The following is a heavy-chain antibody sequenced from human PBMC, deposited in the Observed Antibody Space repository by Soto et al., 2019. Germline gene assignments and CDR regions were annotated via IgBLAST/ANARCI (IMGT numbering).Heavy chain of an antibody. CDR1: GFTFGSYA. D-gene: IGHD3-22*01. V-gene: IGHV3-49*04. CDR2: IRSEANGGTT. CDR3: TRYYYESSGYYVY. Sequence: GGSPRLSCTGSGFTFGSYALSWVRQAPGKGLEWVGVIRSEANGGTTDYAASVKGRITISRDDSKSIAYMEINSLQTEDTAVYYCTRYYYESSGYYVYWGQGALVTVSS. J-gene: IGHJ4*02.